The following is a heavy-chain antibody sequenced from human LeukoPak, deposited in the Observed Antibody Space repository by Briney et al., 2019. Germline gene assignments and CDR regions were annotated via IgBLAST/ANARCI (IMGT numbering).Heavy chain of an antibody. V-gene: IGHV1-46*01. CDR3: VRDNSIADRXXXFDP. D-gene: IGHD1-14*01. CDR1: GYTFTSYY. CDR2: INPSGGST. Sequence: GASVKVSCKASGYTFTSYYMHWVRQAPGQGLEWMGIINPSGGSTSYAQKFQGRLTVTRDTPTSTVYMELSSLRSDDTAVYYCVRDNSIADRXXXFDPXXXGXLVTV. J-gene: IGHJ5*02.